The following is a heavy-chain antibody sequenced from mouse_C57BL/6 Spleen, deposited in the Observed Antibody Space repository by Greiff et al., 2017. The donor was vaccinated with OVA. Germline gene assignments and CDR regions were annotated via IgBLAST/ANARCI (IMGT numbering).Heavy chain of an antibody. V-gene: IGHV5-4*01. CDR3: ARAKGLGNYFDY. CDR2: ISDGGSYT. Sequence: EVQGVESGGGLVKPGGSLKLSCATSGFTFSSYAMSWVRQTPEKRLEWVATISDGGSYTYYPDNVKGRFTISRDNAKNNLYLQMSHLKSEDTAMYYCARAKGLGNYFDYWGQGTTLTVSS. D-gene: IGHD4-1*01. J-gene: IGHJ2*01. CDR1: GFTFSSYA.